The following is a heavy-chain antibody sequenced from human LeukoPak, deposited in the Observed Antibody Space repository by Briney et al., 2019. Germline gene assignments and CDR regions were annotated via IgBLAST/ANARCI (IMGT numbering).Heavy chain of an antibody. CDR3: GGSTTCYACIDY. V-gene: IGHV4-39*01. CDR1: GGSISSRTYY. CDR2: IYSSGST. D-gene: IGHD2-2*01. Sequence: SETLSLTCTVSGGSISSRTYYWGWIRQPPGKGLEWIGTIYSSGSTNYNPSLKSRVTISIDASKNQFSLDLSSVTAADTAVYYCGGSTTCYACIDYWGQGTLVTVSS. J-gene: IGHJ4*02.